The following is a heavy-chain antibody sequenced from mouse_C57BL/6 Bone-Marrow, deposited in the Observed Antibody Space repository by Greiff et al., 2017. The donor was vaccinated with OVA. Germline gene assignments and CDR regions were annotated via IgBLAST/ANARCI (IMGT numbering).Heavy chain of an antibody. CDR3: ARRSNYPPYYFDY. Sequence: QVQLQQPGAELVRPGSSVKLSCKASGYTFTSYWMHWVKQRPIQGLEWIGNIDPSDSETHYNQKFKDKATLTVDKSSSTAYMQLSSLTSEDSAVYYCARRSNYPPYYFDYWGQGTTLTVSS. D-gene: IGHD2-5*01. CDR2: IDPSDSET. CDR1: GYTFTSYW. V-gene: IGHV1-52*01. J-gene: IGHJ2*01.